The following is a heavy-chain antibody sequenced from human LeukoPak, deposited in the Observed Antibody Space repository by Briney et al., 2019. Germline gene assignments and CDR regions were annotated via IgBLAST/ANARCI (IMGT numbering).Heavy chain of an antibody. CDR2: LSSDGIKK. J-gene: IGHJ6*02. Sequence: AGGSLRLSCATSGFIFSNFGMHWVRQAPGKGLEWVAVLSSDGIKKYYADFVKGRFTVSRDNSQSTLYLEMSSLRLEDTAVYYCAKSDRYYGSGDYYYYGMDVWGQGTTVTVSS. CDR3: AKSDRYYGSGDYYYYGMDV. V-gene: IGHV3-30*18. CDR1: GFIFSNFG. D-gene: IGHD3-10*01.